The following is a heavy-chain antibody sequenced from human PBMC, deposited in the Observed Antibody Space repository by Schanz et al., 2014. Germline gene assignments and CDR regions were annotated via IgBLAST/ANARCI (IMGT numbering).Heavy chain of an antibody. J-gene: IGHJ5*02. CDR2: IYHSGST. CDR1: GGSISSSDW. V-gene: IGHV4-4*02. D-gene: IGHD6-19*01. CDR3: ARGHHPHGITVAARGFDP. Sequence: QVQLQESGPGLVKPSGTLSLTCAVSGGSISSSDWWSWVHQPPGKGLEWIGEIYHSGSTNYNPSLKSRVTISVDKPKKQFSLKVTSMTAADTAVYYCARGHHPHGITVAARGFDPWGQGTLVTVSS.